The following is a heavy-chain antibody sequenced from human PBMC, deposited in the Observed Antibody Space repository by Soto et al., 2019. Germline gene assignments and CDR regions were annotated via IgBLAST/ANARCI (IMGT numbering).Heavy chain of an antibody. J-gene: IGHJ5*02. Sequence: SETLSLTCTVSGGSISSYYWSWIRQPPGKGLEWIGYIYYSGSTNYNPSLKSRVTISVDTSKNQFSPKLSSVTAADTAVYYCAGRYSGYVFPLDPWGQGTLVTVSS. V-gene: IGHV4-59*01. D-gene: IGHD5-12*01. CDR2: IYYSGST. CDR1: GGSISSYY. CDR3: AGRYSGYVFPLDP.